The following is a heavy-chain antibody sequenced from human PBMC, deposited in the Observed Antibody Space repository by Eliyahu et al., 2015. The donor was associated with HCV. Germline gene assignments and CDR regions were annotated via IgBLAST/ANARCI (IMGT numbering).Heavy chain of an antibody. D-gene: IGHD4-17*01. CDR2: IYPGDXXT. Sequence: EVLLVQSGAEVKKPGESLKISCQGSGYTFTKYWIGWVRQXPGKGLEWMGGIYPGDXXTRYSPXXRGQVTXSAXASINTTYLHWSSLQASDTAIYYCTRPLEIDYYGDFANHFDSWGQGTLVTVSS. V-gene: IGHV5-51*01. CDR3: TRPLEIDYYGDFANHFDS. CDR1: GYTFTKYW. J-gene: IGHJ4*02.